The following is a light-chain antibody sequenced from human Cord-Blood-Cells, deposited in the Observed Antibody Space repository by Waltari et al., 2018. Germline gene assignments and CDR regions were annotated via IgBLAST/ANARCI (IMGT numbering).Light chain of an antibody. V-gene: IGKV3-15*01. J-gene: IGKJ2*01. CDR1: QSVSSN. Sequence: EIVMMQPPATLSVSPAERATLSCRASQSVSSNLALYQQKPGQAPRLLIYGAPTRATGIPARFSGSGSGTEFTLTISSLQSEDFAVYYCQQYNNWPMYTFGQGTKLEIK. CDR2: GAP. CDR3: QQYNNWPMYT.